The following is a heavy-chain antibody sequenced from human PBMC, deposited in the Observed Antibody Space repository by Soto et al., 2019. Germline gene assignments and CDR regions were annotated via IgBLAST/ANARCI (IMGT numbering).Heavy chain of an antibody. CDR2: ISSSSSYI. CDR1: GFTFSSYS. J-gene: IGHJ4*02. V-gene: IGHV3-21*01. Sequence: GGSLRLSCAASGFTFSSYSMNWVRQAPGKGLEWVSSISSSSSYIYYADSVKGRFTISRDNSKNSVSLEMNSLRAEDTAVYYCAKGGRQWLVTTDFNYWGQGALVTVSS. CDR3: AKGGRQWLVTTDFNY. D-gene: IGHD6-19*01.